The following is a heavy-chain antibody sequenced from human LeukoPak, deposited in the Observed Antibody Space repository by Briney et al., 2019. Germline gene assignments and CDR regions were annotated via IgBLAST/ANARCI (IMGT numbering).Heavy chain of an antibody. CDR2: ISSSSSTI. J-gene: IGHJ6*03. D-gene: IGHD2-15*01. Sequence: PGGSLRLPCAASGFTFSSCSLNWVRQAPGKGLEWVSYISSSSSTIYYADSVRGRFTISRDNPKNSLYLQMNSLRAEDTAVYYCAARGYCSGGSWYSGGVFYSYMDVWGKGTTVTVSS. CDR1: GFTFSSCS. V-gene: IGHV3-48*04. CDR3: AARGYCSGGSWYSGGVFYSYMDV.